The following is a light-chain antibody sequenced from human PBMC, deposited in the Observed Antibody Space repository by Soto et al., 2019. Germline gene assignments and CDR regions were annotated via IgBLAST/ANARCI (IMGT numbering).Light chain of an antibody. CDR1: QSISSSS. CDR2: GS. Sequence: EIVMTQSPAILSLSPGERATLSCRASQSISSSSLFWYQQKPGQAPRVLIYGSTRATGIPARFSGSGSGTDFTLSITSLQPEDFAVYSCQQDYTLPYTFGQGTKLEIK. CDR3: QQDYTLPYT. V-gene: IGKV3D-7*01. J-gene: IGKJ2*01.